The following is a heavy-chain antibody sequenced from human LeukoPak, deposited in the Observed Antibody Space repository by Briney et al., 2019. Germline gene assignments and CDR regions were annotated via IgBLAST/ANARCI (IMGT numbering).Heavy chain of an antibody. CDR2: ISGSGGST. D-gene: IGHD5-24*01. J-gene: IGHJ4*02. V-gene: IGHV3-23*01. Sequence: PGGSLRLSCAASGFTFSSYAMSWVRQAPGKGLEWVSAISGSGGSTYYADSVKGRFTISRDNSKNTLYLQMNSLRAEDTAVYYCGKGEMATIAFFDYWGQGTLVTVSS. CDR1: GFTFSSYA. CDR3: GKGEMATIAFFDY.